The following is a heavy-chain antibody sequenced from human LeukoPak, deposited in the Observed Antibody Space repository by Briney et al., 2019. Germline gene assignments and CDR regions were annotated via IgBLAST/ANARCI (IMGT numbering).Heavy chain of an antibody. J-gene: IGHJ5*02. Sequence: GGSLRLSCAASGFTFSSYAMHWVRQAPGKGLEWVAVISYDGSNKYYADSVKGRFTISRDNSKNTLCLQMNSLRAEDTAVYYCARDVGYCSSTSCYGDNWFDPWGQGTLVTVSS. CDR3: ARDVGYCSSTSCYGDNWFDP. CDR1: GFTFSSYA. V-gene: IGHV3-30-3*01. CDR2: ISYDGSNK. D-gene: IGHD2-2*01.